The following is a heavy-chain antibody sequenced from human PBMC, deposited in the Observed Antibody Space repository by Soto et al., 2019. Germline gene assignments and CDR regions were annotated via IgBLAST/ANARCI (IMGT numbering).Heavy chain of an antibody. CDR2: IWYDGSNK. V-gene: IGHV3-33*01. J-gene: IGHJ4*02. Sequence: QVQLVESGGGVVQPGRSLRLSCAASGFTFSSYGMHWVRQAPGKGLEWVAVIWYDGSNKYYADSVKGRFTISRDNSKNTLYLQMNSLRAEDTALYYCARGRPGVMVRGVTGRFDYWGQGTLVTVSS. CDR1: GFTFSSYG. D-gene: IGHD3-10*01. CDR3: ARGRPGVMVRGVTGRFDY.